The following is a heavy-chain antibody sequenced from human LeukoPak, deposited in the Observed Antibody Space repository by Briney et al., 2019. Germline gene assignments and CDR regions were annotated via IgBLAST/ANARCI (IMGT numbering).Heavy chain of an antibody. D-gene: IGHD3-10*01. CDR3: ARGRANYYGSGSVVMDV. CDR2: MNPNSGNT. V-gene: IGHV1-8*01. Sequence: ASVKVSCKASGYTFTSYDINWVRQATGQGLEWMGWMNPNSGNTGYAQKFQGRGTVTRNTSITTAYMELSSLRSEDTAVYYCARGRANYYGSGSVVMDVWGQGTTVTVSS. CDR1: GYTFTSYD. J-gene: IGHJ6*02.